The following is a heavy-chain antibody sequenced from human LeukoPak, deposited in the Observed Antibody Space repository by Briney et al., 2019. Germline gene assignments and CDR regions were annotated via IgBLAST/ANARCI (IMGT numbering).Heavy chain of an antibody. CDR2: INLNSGGT. J-gene: IGHJ4*02. V-gene: IGHV1-2*02. Sequence: ASVKVSCKASGYTFTGYYMHWVRQAPGQGLEWMGWINLNSGGTNYAQKFQGRVTMTRDTSISTAYMELSRLRSDDTAVYYCARGKSATAILVIGYWGQGTLVTVSS. D-gene: IGHD2-2*02. CDR1: GYTFTGYY. CDR3: ARGKSATAILVIGY.